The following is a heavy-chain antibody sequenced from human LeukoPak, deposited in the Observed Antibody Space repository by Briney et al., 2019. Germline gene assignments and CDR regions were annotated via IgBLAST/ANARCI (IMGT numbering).Heavy chain of an antibody. CDR3: ARSSGYYYRIDY. CDR2: INPNSGGT. Sequence: ASVKVSCKASGYTFTGYYMHWVRQAPGQGLEWMGWINPNSGGTNYAQKFQGRVTMTRDTSNSTAYMELSRLRSDDTAVYYCARSSGYYYRIDYWGQGTLVTVSS. J-gene: IGHJ4*02. D-gene: IGHD3-22*01. CDR1: GYTFTGYY. V-gene: IGHV1-2*02.